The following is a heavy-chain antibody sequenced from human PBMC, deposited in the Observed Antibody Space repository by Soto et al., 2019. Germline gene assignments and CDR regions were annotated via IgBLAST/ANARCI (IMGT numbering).Heavy chain of an antibody. V-gene: IGHV1-69*01. CDR2: IIPIFGTA. D-gene: IGHD2-2*01. Sequence: SVKVSCKASGGTFSSYAISWVRQAPGQGLEWMGGIIPIFGTANYAQKFQGRVTITADESTSTAYMELSSLRSEDTAVYYCARPDIVVVPAAMVSSYYYYYGMDVWGQGTTVTLSS. CDR1: GGTFSSYA. J-gene: IGHJ6*02. CDR3: ARPDIVVVPAAMVSSYYYYYGMDV.